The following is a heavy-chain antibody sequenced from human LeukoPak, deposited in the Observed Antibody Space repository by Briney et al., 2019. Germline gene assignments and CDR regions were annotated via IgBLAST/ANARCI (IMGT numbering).Heavy chain of an antibody. CDR3: VKDPAAVAGTSNYFDY. J-gene: IGHJ4*02. D-gene: IGHD6-19*01. CDR1: GFSFSSYG. CDR2: ISYDGSKK. Sequence: PGGSLILSCVASGFSFSSYGMHWVRQAPGKGLEWVAVISYDGSKKFFADSVKGRFTISRDNSKNTLYLQMNSLRVDDTAVYYCVKDPAAVAGTSNYFDYWGQGTLVTVSS. V-gene: IGHV3-30*18.